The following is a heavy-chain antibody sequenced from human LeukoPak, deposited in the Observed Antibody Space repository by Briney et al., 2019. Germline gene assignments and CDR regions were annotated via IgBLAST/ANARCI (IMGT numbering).Heavy chain of an antibody. Sequence: SETLSLTCAVYGGSFSGYYWSWIRQPPGKGLEWIGEINHSGSTNYNPSLKSRVTISVDTSKNQFSLKLNSVTAADTAVYYCARHQRGHSDAFDIWGQGTMVNVSS. V-gene: IGHV4-34*01. CDR2: INHSGST. CDR1: GGSFSGYY. J-gene: IGHJ3*02. D-gene: IGHD4-23*01. CDR3: ARHQRGHSDAFDI.